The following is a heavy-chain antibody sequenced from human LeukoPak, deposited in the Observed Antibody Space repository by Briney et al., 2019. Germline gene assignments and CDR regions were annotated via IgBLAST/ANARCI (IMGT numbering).Heavy chain of an antibody. Sequence: TGGSLRLSCAAPGFTFSSYEMNWVRQAPGKGLEWVSYISGSGSTIYYADSVKGRFTISRDNAKNSLYLQMNSLRAEDTAVYYCARGHYYDLWHYFDYWGQGTLVTVSS. D-gene: IGHD3-22*01. V-gene: IGHV3-48*03. CDR1: GFTFSSYE. J-gene: IGHJ4*02. CDR2: ISGSGSTI. CDR3: ARGHYYDLWHYFDY.